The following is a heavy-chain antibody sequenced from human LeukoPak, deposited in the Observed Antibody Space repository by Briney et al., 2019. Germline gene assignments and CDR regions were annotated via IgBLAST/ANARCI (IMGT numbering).Heavy chain of an antibody. V-gene: IGHV4-34*01. CDR3: ARGRGDGYNLAPDAFDI. D-gene: IGHD5-24*01. CDR2: INHSGST. CDR1: GFTFSSYW. J-gene: IGHJ3*02. Sequence: GSLRLSCAASGFTFSSYWMSWVRQAPGKGLEWIGEINHSGSTNYNPSLKSRVTISVDTSKNQFSLKLSSVTAADTAVYYCARGRGDGYNLAPDAFDIWGQGTMVTVSS.